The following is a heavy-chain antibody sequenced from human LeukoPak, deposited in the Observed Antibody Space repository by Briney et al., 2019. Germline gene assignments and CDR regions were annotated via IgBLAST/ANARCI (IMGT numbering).Heavy chain of an antibody. D-gene: IGHD3-16*02. CDR1: GFTFDDYA. J-gene: IGHJ4*02. CDR3: AKDTWGYYDYVWGSYRPNYFDY. V-gene: IGHV3-43*02. Sequence: GGSLRLSYAASGFTFDDYAMHWVRQAPGKGLEWVSLISGDGGSTYYADSVKGRFTISRDNSKNSLYLQMNSLRTEDTALYYCAKDTWGYYDYVWGSYRPNYFDYWGQGTLVTVSS. CDR2: ISGDGGST.